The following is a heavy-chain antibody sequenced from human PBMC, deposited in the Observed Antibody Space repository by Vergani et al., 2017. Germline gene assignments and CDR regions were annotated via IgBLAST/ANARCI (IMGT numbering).Heavy chain of an antibody. V-gene: IGHV3-23*01. J-gene: IGHJ4*02. CDR1: GFTFSSYA. CDR3: AKDPLSPSHRDGYNGALFDY. CDR2: ISGSGCST. D-gene: IGHD5-24*01. Sequence: EVQLLESGGGLVQPGGSLRLSCAASGFTFSSYAMSWVRQAPGKGLEWASAISGSGCSTYYADSVKGRFTISRDNSKNTLYLQMNSLRAEDTAVYYCAKDPLSPSHRDGYNGALFDYWGQGTLVTVSS.